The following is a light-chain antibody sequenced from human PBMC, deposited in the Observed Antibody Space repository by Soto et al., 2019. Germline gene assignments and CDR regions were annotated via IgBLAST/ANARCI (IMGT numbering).Light chain of an antibody. CDR1: QSVQTW. J-gene: IGKJ1*01. V-gene: IGKV1-5*03. Sequence: IQLTQSPSTLSASVGDRVTITCRASQSVQTWLAWFQQKSGKGPKLLIYKATTLETGAPSRFSGSGSGTEFTLTISSLQPDDFGTYYCQQYNNYFTFGQGTKVDIK. CDR3: QQYNNYFT. CDR2: KAT.